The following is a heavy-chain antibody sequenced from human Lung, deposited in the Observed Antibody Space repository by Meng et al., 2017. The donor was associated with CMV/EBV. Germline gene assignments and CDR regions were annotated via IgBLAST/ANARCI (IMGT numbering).Heavy chain of an antibody. D-gene: IGHD6-6*01. Sequence: GESXKISCAASGFIFSDYWMHWVRQAPGKGLVWVSRINGDGNSIRDADSVKGRFTISRDNAKNTLFLEMNSLRDEDTAVYYCGRGGRDTSASRSFDSWGQGXLVTVSS. V-gene: IGHV3-74*01. J-gene: IGHJ5*01. CDR3: GRGGRDTSASRSFDS. CDR2: INGDGNSI. CDR1: GFIFSDYW.